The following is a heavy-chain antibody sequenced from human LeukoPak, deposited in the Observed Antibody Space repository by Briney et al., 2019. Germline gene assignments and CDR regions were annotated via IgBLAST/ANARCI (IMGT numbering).Heavy chain of an antibody. D-gene: IGHD1-26*01. V-gene: IGHV3-23*01. CDR2: ISGSDGHT. CDR1: GFSFSSYA. Sequence: PGGSLRLSCAASGFSFSSYAMSWVRQAPGRGLEWVSAISGSDGHTYYADSVKGRFTISRDNSKNTLYLQMNSLRAEDTAVYYCARDRLSGSYPDYWGQGTLVTVSS. CDR3: ARDRLSGSYPDY. J-gene: IGHJ4*02.